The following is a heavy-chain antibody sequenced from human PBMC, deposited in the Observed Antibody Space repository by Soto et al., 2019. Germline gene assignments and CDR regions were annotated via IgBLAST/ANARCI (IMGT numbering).Heavy chain of an antibody. D-gene: IGHD6-13*01. CDR1: GGSFSGYY. V-gene: IGHV4-34*01. J-gene: IGHJ4*02. Sequence: SETLSLTCAVYGGSFSGYYWSWIRQPPGKGLEWIGEINHSGSTNYNPSLKSRVTISVDTSKNQFSLKLSSLTAADTAVYYCASVAAAGTNWGQGTLVTVSS. CDR2: INHSGST. CDR3: ASVAAAGTN.